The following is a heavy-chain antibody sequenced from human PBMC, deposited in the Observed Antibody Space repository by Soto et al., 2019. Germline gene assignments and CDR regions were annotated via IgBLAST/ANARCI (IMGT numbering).Heavy chain of an antibody. J-gene: IGHJ3*01. CDR2: VSSSGSYK. Sequence: GGSLRLSCAVSGFTFSSQTMNWVRQAPGKGLEWVSSVSSSGSYKYYADSVKGRFTISRDNAKNSLYLQMNSLRAEDTAVYFCASPRGLDDAFDFWGQGTMVTVSS. CDR3: ASPRGLDDAFDF. D-gene: IGHD3-10*01. V-gene: IGHV3-21*01. CDR1: GFTFSSQT.